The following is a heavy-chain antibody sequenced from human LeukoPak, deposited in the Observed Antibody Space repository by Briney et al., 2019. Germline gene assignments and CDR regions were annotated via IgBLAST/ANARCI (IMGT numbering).Heavy chain of an antibody. CDR3: ARHPSIFRPIRDFDWFRASPPDY. J-gene: IGHJ4*02. Sequence: SETLSLTCAVYGGSFTIYSWTWIRQPPGKSLEWVGEISPSGNTQYNPSLKSRVTISLDASKSQFYLKLNSVTAADTTVYYCARHPSIFRPIRDFDWFRASPPDYWGQGTLVTVSS. CDR2: ISPSGNT. V-gene: IGHV4-34*01. CDR1: GGSFTIYS. D-gene: IGHD3-9*01.